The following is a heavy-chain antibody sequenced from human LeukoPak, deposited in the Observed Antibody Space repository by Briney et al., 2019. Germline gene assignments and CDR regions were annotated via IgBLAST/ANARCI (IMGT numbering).Heavy chain of an antibody. J-gene: IGHJ4*02. CDR2: TRNKANSYTT. CDR3: ARDLGDFWSGYFDY. Sequence: QPGGSLRLSCAASGFTFSDHYMDWVRQAPGKGLEWVGRTRNKANSYTTEYAASVKGRFTISRDDSKNSLYLQMYSLKTEDTAVYYCARDLGDFWSGYFDYWGQGTLVTVSS. D-gene: IGHD3-3*01. CDR1: GFTFSDHY. V-gene: IGHV3-72*01.